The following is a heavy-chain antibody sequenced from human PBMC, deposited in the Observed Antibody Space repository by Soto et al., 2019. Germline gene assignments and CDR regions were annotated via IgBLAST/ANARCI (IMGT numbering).Heavy chain of an antibody. CDR3: ASDRSGCRSTSCYYYYYGMDV. J-gene: IGHJ6*02. CDR1: GYTFTSND. CDR2: MNPDSGNT. V-gene: IGHV1-8*01. Sequence: ASVKVSCKAAGYTFTSNDINWVRQATGQGLEWMGWMNPDSGNTGYAQKFQGRITMTRDTSTSTAYMELSSLKSEDTAVYYCASDRSGCRSTSCYYYYYGMDVWGQGTTVTISS. D-gene: IGHD2-2*01.